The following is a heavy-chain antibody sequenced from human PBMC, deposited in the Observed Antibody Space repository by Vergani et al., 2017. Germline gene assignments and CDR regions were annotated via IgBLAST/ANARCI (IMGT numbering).Heavy chain of an antibody. CDR2: IIPIFGTA. V-gene: IGHV1-69*01. J-gene: IGHJ1*01. CDR3: ASSYCGGDCYSYEYFQH. D-gene: IGHD2-21*02. CDR1: GGTFSSYA. Sequence: QVQLVQSGAEVKKPGSSVKVSCKASGGTFSSYAISWVRQAPGQGPEWMGGIIPIFGTANYAQKFQGRVTITADESTSTAYMELSSLRSEDTAVYYCASSYCGGDCYSYEYFQHWGQGTLVTVSS.